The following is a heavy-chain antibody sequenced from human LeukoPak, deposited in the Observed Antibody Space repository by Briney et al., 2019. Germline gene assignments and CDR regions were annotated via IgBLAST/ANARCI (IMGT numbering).Heavy chain of an antibody. CDR2: IDWDDDK. V-gene: IGHV2-70*11. Sequence: SGPTLVNPTQTLTLTCTFSGFSLSTSGMCVSWIRQPPGKALEWPARIDWDDDKYYSTSLKTRLTISKDTSKNQVVLTTTNMDPVDTATYYCARDSGSYHRSLDYWGQGTLVTVSS. D-gene: IGHD1-26*01. J-gene: IGHJ4*02. CDR1: GFSLSTSGMC. CDR3: ARDSGSYHRSLDY.